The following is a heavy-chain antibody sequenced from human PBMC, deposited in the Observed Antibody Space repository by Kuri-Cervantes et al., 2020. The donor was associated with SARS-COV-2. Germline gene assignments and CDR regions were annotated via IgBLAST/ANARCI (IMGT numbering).Heavy chain of an antibody. Sequence: GESLKISCAASGFTFSSYWMTWVRQAPGKGLDWVANVRQDGRDKYYGDSVKGRFTISRDNTKNSLYLQMDSLTAEDTALYYCARYCTSISCESAIDFWGQGTLVTVSS. V-gene: IGHV3-7*03. CDR3: ARYCTSISCESAIDF. D-gene: IGHD2-2*01. CDR1: GFTFSSYW. J-gene: IGHJ4*02. CDR2: VRQDGRDK.